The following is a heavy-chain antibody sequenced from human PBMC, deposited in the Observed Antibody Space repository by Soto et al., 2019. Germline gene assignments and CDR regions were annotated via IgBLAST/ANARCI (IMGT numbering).Heavy chain of an antibody. CDR3: AQPLHYDFWGRLVNYGMDV. Sequence: GESLKISCKGSGYSLASFWISWVGQMPGKGLEWMGNIDPSDSYTNYSPSFQGHVTISADKSISTAYLQWSSLKASDTAMYYCAQPLHYDFWGRLVNYGMDVWGQGTKVTVS. J-gene: IGHJ6*02. D-gene: IGHD3-3*01. CDR2: IDPSDSYT. CDR1: GYSLASFW. V-gene: IGHV5-10-1*01.